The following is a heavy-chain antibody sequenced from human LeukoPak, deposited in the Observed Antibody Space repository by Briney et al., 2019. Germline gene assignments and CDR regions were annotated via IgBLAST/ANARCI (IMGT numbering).Heavy chain of an antibody. V-gene: IGHV4-4*07. CDR3: ARVSMGELSLSTYYFDY. CDR1: GGSISSYY. CDR2: IYTSGST. J-gene: IGHJ4*02. D-gene: IGHD3-16*02. Sequence: KPSETLSLTCTVSGGSISSYYWSWIRQPAGKGLEWIGRIYTSGSTNYSPSLKSRVTMSVDTSKNQFSLKLSSVTAADTAVYYCARVSMGELSLSTYYFDYWGQGTLVTVSS.